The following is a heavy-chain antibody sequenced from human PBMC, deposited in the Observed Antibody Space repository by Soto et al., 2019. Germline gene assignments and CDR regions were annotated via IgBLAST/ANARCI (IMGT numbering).Heavy chain of an antibody. V-gene: IGHV4-31*03. J-gene: IGHJ3*02. CDR1: GGSISSGGYY. CDR3: ARDVATVVSPDALVI. CDR2: IYYSGST. Sequence: PSETLSLTCTVSGGSISSGGYYWSWIRQHPGKGLEWIGYIYYSGSTYYNPSLQSRVTISVDTSKNQFSLKLSPVAAADTAVYYWARDVATVVSPDALVIWGQGTMVTVSS. D-gene: IGHD4-17*01.